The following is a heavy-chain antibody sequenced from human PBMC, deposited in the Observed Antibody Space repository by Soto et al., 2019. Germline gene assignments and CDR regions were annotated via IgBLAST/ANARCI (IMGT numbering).Heavy chain of an antibody. D-gene: IGHD3-16*01. J-gene: IGHJ4*02. CDR3: VAGDPYDY. CDR2: ITSTSSNT. Sequence: PGGSLRLSCAASGFTFSNYNMNWVRQAPGKGLEWVSSITSTSSNTYYADSVKGRFTISRDNAKNSLYLQMNSLRAEDTAVYYCVAGDPYDYWGQGTLV. V-gene: IGHV3-21*01. CDR1: GFTFSNYN.